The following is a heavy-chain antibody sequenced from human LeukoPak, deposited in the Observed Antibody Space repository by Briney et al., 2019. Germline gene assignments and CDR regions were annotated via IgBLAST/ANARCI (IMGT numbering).Heavy chain of an antibody. V-gene: IGHV5-51*01. Sequence: GESLKISCQGSGYSFSTYWIGWVRQMPGQGLEWMGIIYPGDSDTRYSPSFQGQVTISADKSISTAYLQWSSLKASDTAMYYCARGGRYFDWLPTLFDYWGQGTLVTVSS. J-gene: IGHJ4*02. CDR3: ARGGRYFDWLPTLFDY. CDR1: GYSFSTYW. CDR2: IYPGDSDT. D-gene: IGHD3-9*01.